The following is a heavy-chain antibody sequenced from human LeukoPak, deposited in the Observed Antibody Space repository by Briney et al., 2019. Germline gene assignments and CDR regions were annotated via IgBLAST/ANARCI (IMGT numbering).Heavy chain of an antibody. D-gene: IGHD2-15*01. CDR2: ISAYNGNT. CDR3: ARVLCSRGSCPADY. CDR1: GYTFTSYG. Sequence: ASVKVSCKASGYTFTSYGISWVRQAPGQGLEWMGWISAYNGNTNYAQKLQGRVTMTTDTSTSTAYMELRSLRSDDTAVYYCARVLCSRGSCPADYWGQGTLVTVSS. J-gene: IGHJ4*02. V-gene: IGHV1-18*04.